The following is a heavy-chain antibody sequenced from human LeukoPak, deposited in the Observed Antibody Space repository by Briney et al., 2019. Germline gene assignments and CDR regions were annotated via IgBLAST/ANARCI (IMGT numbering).Heavy chain of an antibody. D-gene: IGHD3-10*01. CDR1: GFTFSSYS. Sequence: GGSLRLSCAASGFTFSSYSMNWVRQAPGKGLEWVSSISSSSSYIYYADSVKGRFTISRDNAKNSLYLQMNSLRAEHTAVYYCARDYYGSGSYYLLYYFGYWGQGTLVTVSS. CDR3: ARDYYGSGSYYLLYYFGY. V-gene: IGHV3-21*01. CDR2: ISSSSSYI. J-gene: IGHJ4*02.